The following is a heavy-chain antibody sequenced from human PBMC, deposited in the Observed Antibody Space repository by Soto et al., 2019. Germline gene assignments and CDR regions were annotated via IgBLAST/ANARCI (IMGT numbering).Heavy chain of an antibody. J-gene: IGHJ4*02. Sequence: GGSLRLSCAVSGFTFDDNAMHWVRQAPEKGLEGVSGINWKSDIGYADSVKGRFTISRDNAENSLYLQMNSLRAEDTALYYCAISQDRGGRTTFIYWGQGAQVTVSS. CDR2: INWKSDI. D-gene: IGHD3-16*01. CDR1: GFTFDDNA. CDR3: AISQDRGGRTTFIY. V-gene: IGHV3-9*01.